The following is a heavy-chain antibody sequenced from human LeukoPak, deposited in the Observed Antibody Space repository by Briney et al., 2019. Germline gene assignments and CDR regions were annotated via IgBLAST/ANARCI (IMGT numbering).Heavy chain of an antibody. J-gene: IGHJ4*02. Sequence: ASVKVSCKASGYTFTSYEINWVRQATGHGLEWMGWMNPDSGDTAYAQKFQGRITMTRSISITTAYMELSSLRSEDTAVYYCARRETAMAPSDYWGQGTLVTVSS. V-gene: IGHV1-8*01. CDR1: GYTFTSYE. D-gene: IGHD5-18*01. CDR3: ARRETAMAPSDY. CDR2: MNPDSGDT.